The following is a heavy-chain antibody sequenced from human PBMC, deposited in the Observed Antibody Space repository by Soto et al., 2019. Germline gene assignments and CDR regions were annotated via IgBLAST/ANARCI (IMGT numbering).Heavy chain of an antibody. V-gene: IGHV4-59*01. CDR3: VRSKTGQLSPIGY. CDR1: GGSIISYY. J-gene: IGHJ4*02. Sequence: SETLSHTCTFSGGSIISYYWSWIRQPPGKGLEWIGYIYYSGSTEFHPSLKSRVTISVDTSKNQFSLKLSSVTAADTAVYYCVRSKTGQLSPIGYWGQGTQVTVS. CDR2: IYYSGST. D-gene: IGHD3-16*02.